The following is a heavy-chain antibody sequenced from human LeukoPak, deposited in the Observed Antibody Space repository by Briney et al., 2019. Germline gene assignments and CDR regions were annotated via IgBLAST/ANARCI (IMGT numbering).Heavy chain of an antibody. CDR3: ARDRLQSFDY. Sequence: RQAPXXXXXWVAVISYDGSNKYYADSVKGRFTISRDNSKNTLYLQMNSLRAEDTAVYYCARDRLQSFDYWGQGTLVTVSS. J-gene: IGHJ4*02. D-gene: IGHD4-4*01. V-gene: IGHV3-30-3*01. CDR2: ISYDGSNK.